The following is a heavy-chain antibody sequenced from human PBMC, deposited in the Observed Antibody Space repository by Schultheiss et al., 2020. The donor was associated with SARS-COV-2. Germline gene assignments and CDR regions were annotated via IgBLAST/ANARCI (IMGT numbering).Heavy chain of an antibody. Sequence: SQTLSLTCTVSGGSIISYYWSWIRQPPGKGLEWIGYIYYSGSTNYNPSLKSRVTISVDTSKNQFSLKLSSVTAADTAVYYCARDDGFDYWGQGTLVTVSS. V-gene: IGHV4-59*01. D-gene: IGHD4-17*01. CDR2: IYYSGST. CDR3: ARDDGFDY. CDR1: GGSIISYY. J-gene: IGHJ4*02.